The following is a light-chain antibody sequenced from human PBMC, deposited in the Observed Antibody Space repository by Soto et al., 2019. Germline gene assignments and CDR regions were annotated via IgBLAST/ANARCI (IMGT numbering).Light chain of an antibody. J-gene: IGLJ2*01. CDR1: NSNIGAGGN. V-gene: IGLV1-40*01. CDR3: QSYDSSLNGV. CDR2: DNT. Sequence: QSALTQPPSVSGAPGQRVTISCTGSNSNIGAGGNVHWYQQLPGTAPKLLIYDNTNRPSGVPDRFSGSKSGTSASLAITGLQAEDEADYYCQSYDSSLNGVFGGGTRSPS.